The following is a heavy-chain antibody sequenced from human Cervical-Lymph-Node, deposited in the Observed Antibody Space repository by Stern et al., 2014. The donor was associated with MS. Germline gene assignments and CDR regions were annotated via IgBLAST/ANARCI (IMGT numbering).Heavy chain of an antibody. CDR3: ARGGIFDY. CDR2: ISHSGST. J-gene: IGHJ4*02. V-gene: IGHV4-30-4*01. CDR1: GGTISSGDDY. Sequence: VQLEESDPGLVKPSQTLSLTCTVSGGTISSGDDYWSWIRQPPGKGLEWIGYISHSGSTYYNPSLRSRVAISMDTSMTQFSLNLSSVTAADTAVYYCARGGIFDYWGQGTLVTVSS.